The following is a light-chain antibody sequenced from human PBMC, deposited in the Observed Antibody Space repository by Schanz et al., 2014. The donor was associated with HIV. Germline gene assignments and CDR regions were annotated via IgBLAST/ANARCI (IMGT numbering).Light chain of an antibody. J-gene: IGKJ1*01. V-gene: IGKV4-1*01. CDR3: QKYYSTPCT. CDR2: WAS. CDR1: QDLLSRSNNKNF. Sequence: DIVMTQSPDSLTVSLGERATINCKSSQDLLSRSNNKNFLAWYQQKPGQRPKLYFYWASIRDSGTPDRFSGGGSGTNFTLTISSLQAEDVAVYYCQKYYSTPCTFGQGPNGETK.